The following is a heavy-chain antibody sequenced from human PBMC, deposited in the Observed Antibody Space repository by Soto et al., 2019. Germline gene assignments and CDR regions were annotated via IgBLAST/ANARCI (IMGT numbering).Heavy chain of an antibody. Sequence: ASVKVSCKASGYTFTGYYMHWVRQAPGQGLEWMGWINPNSGGTNYAQKFQGRVTMTRDTSISTAYMELSRLRSDDTAAYYCAREFRGYSRSDPSNWFGRWGRGT. V-gene: IGHV1-2*02. CDR1: GYTFTGYY. J-gene: IGHJ5*02. CDR3: AREFRGYSRSDPSNWFGR. CDR2: INPNSGGT. D-gene: IGHD5-12*01.